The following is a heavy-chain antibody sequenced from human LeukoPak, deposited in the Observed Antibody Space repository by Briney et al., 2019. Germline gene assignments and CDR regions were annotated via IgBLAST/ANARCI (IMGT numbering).Heavy chain of an antibody. CDR3: ASPNLMLREENDAFDI. D-gene: IGHD2-8*01. CDR2: IIPIFGTA. CDR1: GGTFSSYA. V-gene: IGHV1-69*01. Sequence: SVKVSCKASGGTFSSYAISWVRQAPGQGLEWMGGIIPIFGTANYAQKFQGRVTITADESTSTAYMELSSLRSEDTAVYYCASPNLMLREENDAFDIGGQGTMATVSS. J-gene: IGHJ3*02.